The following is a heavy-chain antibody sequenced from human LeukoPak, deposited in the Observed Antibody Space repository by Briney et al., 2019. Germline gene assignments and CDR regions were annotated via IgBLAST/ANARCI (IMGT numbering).Heavy chain of an antibody. D-gene: IGHD2-21*01. CDR1: GDSVSSNSAA. J-gene: IGHJ4*02. Sequence: SQTLSLTCAVSGDSVSSNSAAWNWIRQSPWGGLEWLGRTYYRSKWYTDYAVSVKSRITINPDTSKNQFSLQLNSVTPEDTAAYYCAREKRVVIAAHYFDYWGQGTLVTVSS. CDR3: AREKRVVIAAHYFDY. V-gene: IGHV6-1*01. CDR2: TYYRSKWYT.